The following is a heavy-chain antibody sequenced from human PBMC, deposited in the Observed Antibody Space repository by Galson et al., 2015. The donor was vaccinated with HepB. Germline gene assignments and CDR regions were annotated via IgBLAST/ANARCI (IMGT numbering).Heavy chain of an antibody. CDR2: INAGNGNT. V-gene: IGHV1-3*01. Sequence: SVKVSCKASGYTFTSYAMHWVRQAPGQRLEWMGWINAGNGNTKYSQKFQGRVTITRDTSASTAYMELSSLRSEDTAVYYCARVGSYARSEFGYWGQGTLVTVSS. D-gene: IGHD2-2*01. CDR1: GYTFTSYA. J-gene: IGHJ4*02. CDR3: ARVGSYARSEFGY.